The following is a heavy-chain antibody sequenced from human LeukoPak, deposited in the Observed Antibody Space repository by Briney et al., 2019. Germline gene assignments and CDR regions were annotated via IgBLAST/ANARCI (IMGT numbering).Heavy chain of an antibody. V-gene: IGHV4-59*01. CDR3: ARAIRGGPYGMDV. Sequence: SSETLSLTCTVSGGSISSYYWSWIRQPPGKGLEWIGYIYYSGSTDYNPSLKSRVTISVDTSKNQFSLKLSSVTAADTAVYYCARAIRGGPYGMDVWGQGTTVTVSS. CDR2: IYYSGST. J-gene: IGHJ6*02. CDR1: GGSISSYY. D-gene: IGHD4-23*01.